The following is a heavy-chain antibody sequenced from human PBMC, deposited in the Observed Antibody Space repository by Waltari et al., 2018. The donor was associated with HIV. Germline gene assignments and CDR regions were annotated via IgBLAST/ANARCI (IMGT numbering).Heavy chain of an antibody. V-gene: IGHV4-59*01. CDR2: IYYSGST. J-gene: IGHJ4*02. CDR1: GGSISSYY. CDR3: ARGGSSGYYYG. Sequence: QVQLQESGPGLVKPSETLSLTCSVSGGSISSYYWSWTRQPPGKGLEWIGYIYYSGSTNYNPSLKSRVTISVDTSKNQFSLKLSSVTAADTAVYYCARGGSSGYYYGWGQGTLVTVSS. D-gene: IGHD3-22*01.